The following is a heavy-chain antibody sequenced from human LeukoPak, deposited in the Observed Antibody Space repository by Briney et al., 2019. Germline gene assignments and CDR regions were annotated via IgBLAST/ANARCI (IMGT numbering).Heavy chain of an antibody. J-gene: IGHJ6*03. D-gene: IGHD1-26*01. CDR2: IIPIFGTA. CDR3: ARAHVGYYYYYMDV. Sequence: SVKVSCKASGGTFSSYAISWVRQAPGHGLEWMGGIIPIFGTANYAQRFQGRVTITTDESPSTAYMELSSLRSEDTAVYYCARAHVGYYYYYMDVWGKGTTVTVSS. V-gene: IGHV1-69*05. CDR1: GGTFSSYA.